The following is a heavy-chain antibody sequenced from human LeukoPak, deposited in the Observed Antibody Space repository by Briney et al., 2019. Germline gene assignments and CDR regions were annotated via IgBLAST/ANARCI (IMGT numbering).Heavy chain of an antibody. CDR3: ARDRSAGSGWSNLDY. Sequence: ASVKVSCKASGGTFSSYAISWVRQAPGQGLEWMGGIIPIFGTANYAQKFQGRVTITADESTSTAYMELSSLRSEDTAVYYCARDRSAGSGWSNLDYWGQGTLSPSPQ. V-gene: IGHV1-69*13. J-gene: IGHJ4*02. D-gene: IGHD6-19*01. CDR2: IIPIFGTA. CDR1: GGTFSSYA.